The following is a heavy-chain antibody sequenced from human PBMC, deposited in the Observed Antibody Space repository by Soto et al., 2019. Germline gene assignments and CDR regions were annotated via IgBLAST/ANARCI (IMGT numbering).Heavy chain of an antibody. J-gene: IGHJ6*02. CDR3: AKSLGYSGYGFQHYYYYGMDV. Sequence: GGSLRLSCAASGFTFSSYAMSWVRQAPGKGLEWVSAISGSGGSTYYADSVKGRFTISRDNSKNTLYLQMNSLRAEDTAVYYCAKSLGYSGYGFQHYYYYGMDVWGQGTTVTVSS. CDR2: ISGSGGST. V-gene: IGHV3-23*01. D-gene: IGHD5-12*01. CDR1: GFTFSSYA.